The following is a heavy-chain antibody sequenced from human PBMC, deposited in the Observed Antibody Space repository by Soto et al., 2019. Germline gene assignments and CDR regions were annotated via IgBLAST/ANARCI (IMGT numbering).Heavy chain of an antibody. CDR3: AKDEGTPGLFAY. J-gene: IGHJ4*02. D-gene: IGHD3-10*01. CDR2: ISYDGSNK. Sequence: PGGSLRLSCAASGFTFSSYGMHWVRQAPGKGLEWVAVISYDGSNKYYADSVKGRFTISRDNSKNTLYLQMNSLRAEDTAVYYCAKDEGTPGLFAYWGQGTLVTVSS. CDR1: GFTFSSYG. V-gene: IGHV3-30*18.